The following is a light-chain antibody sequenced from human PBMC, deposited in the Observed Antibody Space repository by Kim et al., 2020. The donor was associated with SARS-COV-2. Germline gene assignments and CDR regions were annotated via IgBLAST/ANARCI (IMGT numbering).Light chain of an antibody. CDR3: QQYNNRWT. J-gene: IGKJ1*01. V-gene: IGKV3-15*01. CDR2: GAS. CDR1: QSVSSN. Sequence: SVSPGERATRSCRARQSVSSNLAWYQQKPGQAPRLLIYGASTRATGIPARFSGSGSGTEFTLTISSLQSEDFAVYYCQQYNNRWTFGQGTKVDIK.